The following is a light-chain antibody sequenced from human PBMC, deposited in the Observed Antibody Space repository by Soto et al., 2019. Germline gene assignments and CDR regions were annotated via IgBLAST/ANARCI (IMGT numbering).Light chain of an antibody. V-gene: IGLV2-14*01. CDR1: SSDVGGYNY. CDR3: SSYTTSGTLV. CDR2: DVS. Sequence: QSALTQPASVSGSPGQSITISCIGTSSDVGGYNYVSWYQQHPGKAPKLMIYDVSNRPSGVSNRFSGSKSGNTASLTISGLQAEDEADYSCSSYTTSGTLVFGGGTKVTVL. J-gene: IGLJ2*01.